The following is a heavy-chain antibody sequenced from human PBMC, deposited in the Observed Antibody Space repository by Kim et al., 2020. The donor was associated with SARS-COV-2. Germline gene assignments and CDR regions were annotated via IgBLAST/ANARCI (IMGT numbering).Heavy chain of an antibody. V-gene: IGHV1-3*01. Sequence: ASVKVSCKTSGYTFTTYALHWVRQAPGQRLEWMGWINGGNGNTRYSQKFQGRVTVTRDTSARTAYMELSSLRSEDAALYYCARGLTGTYSFDYWGQGTLVTVSS. CDR3: ARGLTGTYSFDY. CDR2: INGGNGNT. J-gene: IGHJ4*02. CDR1: GYTFTTYA. D-gene: IGHD1-26*01.